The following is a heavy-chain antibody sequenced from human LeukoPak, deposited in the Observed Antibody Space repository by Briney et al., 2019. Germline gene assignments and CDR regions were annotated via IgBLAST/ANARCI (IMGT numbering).Heavy chain of an antibody. J-gene: IGHJ4*02. CDR3: ARDNSGYDYTFDY. D-gene: IGHD5-12*01. CDR2: INPNSGGT. V-gene: IGHV1-2*02. CDR1: GYTFTGYY. Sequence: ASVKVSCKASGYTFTGYYMHWVRQAPGQGLEWMGWINPNSGGTNYAQKFQGRVTMTRDTSISTAYMELSGLRSDDTAVYYCARDNSGYDYTFDYWGQGTLVTVSS.